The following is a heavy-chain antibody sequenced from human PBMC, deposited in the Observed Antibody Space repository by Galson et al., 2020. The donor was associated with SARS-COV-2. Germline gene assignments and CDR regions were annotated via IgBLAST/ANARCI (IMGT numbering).Heavy chain of an antibody. Sequence: SQASETLSLTCAVYGGSFSGYYWGWIRQPPGKGLEWIGEITPSGSIIYNPSLKSRVTISKDTSRNHFSLRLSSVTAADTAMYFCARGSRDVTMILMIATTASYYFDFWGQGSLVTVSS. CDR1: GGSFSGYY. V-gene: IGHV4-34*01. J-gene: IGHJ4*02. D-gene: IGHD3-22*01. CDR3: ARGSRDVTMILMIATTASYYFDF. CDR2: ITPSGSI.